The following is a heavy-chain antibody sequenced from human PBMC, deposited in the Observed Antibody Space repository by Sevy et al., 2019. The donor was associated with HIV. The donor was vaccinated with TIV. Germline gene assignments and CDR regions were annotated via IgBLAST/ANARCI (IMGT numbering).Heavy chain of an antibody. J-gene: IGHJ5*02. V-gene: IGHV3-33*01. CDR1: GFTFSDYG. Sequence: GGSLRLSCEVFGFTFSDYGMHWVRQAPGKGLEWVAGIWYDGINKYYADPVKGRFALSRDMSKNTVYLQMNSLRAEDTAVYYCARGYCGGGSCTAFDPWGQGTLVTVSS. CDR2: IWYDGINK. D-gene: IGHD2-15*01. CDR3: ARGYCGGGSCTAFDP.